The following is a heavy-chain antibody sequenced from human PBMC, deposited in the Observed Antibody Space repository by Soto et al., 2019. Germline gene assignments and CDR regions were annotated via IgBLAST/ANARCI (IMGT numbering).Heavy chain of an antibody. CDR3: ARGGLWQSPGWFDP. CDR2: IYYSGST. J-gene: IGHJ5*02. D-gene: IGHD2-21*01. Sequence: SETLSLTCTVSGGCISSSSYYWGWIRQPPGKGLECIGSIYYSGSTYYNPSLKSRVTISVDTSKNQFSLKLNSVTAADTAVYYCARGGLWQSPGWFDPWGQGTLVTVSS. CDR1: GGCISSSSYY. V-gene: IGHV4-39*01.